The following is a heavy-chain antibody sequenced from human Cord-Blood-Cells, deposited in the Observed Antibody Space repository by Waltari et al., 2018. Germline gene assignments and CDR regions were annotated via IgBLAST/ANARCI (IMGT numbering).Heavy chain of an antibody. CDR2: ILVGGSNR. Sequence: QVQLVESGGGVVQPGRSLRLSCAASGFTFSSYGMHWVRQAPGKGLEGVGRGVVEGILVGGSNRYYADSVKGRFTMSRDNSKNTLYLQMNSLRAEDTAVYYCARGVSGYYYDSSGDYWGQGTLVTVSS. V-gene: IGHV3-33*01. CDR3: ARGVSGYYYDSSGDY. J-gene: IGHJ4*02. CDR1: GFTFSSYG. D-gene: IGHD3-22*01.